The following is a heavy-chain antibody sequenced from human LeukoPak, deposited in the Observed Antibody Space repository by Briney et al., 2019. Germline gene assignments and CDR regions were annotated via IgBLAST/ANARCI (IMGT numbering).Heavy chain of an antibody. D-gene: IGHD3-10*01. V-gene: IGHV3-30-3*01. CDR2: ISYDENNK. CDR3: ARVGEARERYRSIDY. Sequence: PGRSLRLSCAASGXTFSGYSVHWVRQAPFKGLESVALISYDENNKYYADSVKGRFTISRDISKNTLYLQMDSLRTEDTALYYCARVGEARERYRSIDYWGQGTVVTVSS. J-gene: IGHJ4*02. CDR1: GXTFSGYS.